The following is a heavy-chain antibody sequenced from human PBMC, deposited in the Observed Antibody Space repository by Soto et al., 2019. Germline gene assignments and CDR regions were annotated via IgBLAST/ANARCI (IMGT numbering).Heavy chain of an antibody. CDR3: AREGRKTGRGGNCRCGSCYED. CDR2: IIPILGIA. Sequence: QVQLVQSGAEVKKPGPSVKVSCKASGGTFSSYTISWVRPAPGQGLEWMGRIIPILGIANYAQKFQGRVTITAYKSTSAAYMELSSLRSGDTAVYYCAREGRKTGRGGNCRCGSCYEDWGQGTLVTVSS. D-gene: IGHD2-15*01. J-gene: IGHJ4*02. V-gene: IGHV1-69*08. CDR1: GGTFSSYT.